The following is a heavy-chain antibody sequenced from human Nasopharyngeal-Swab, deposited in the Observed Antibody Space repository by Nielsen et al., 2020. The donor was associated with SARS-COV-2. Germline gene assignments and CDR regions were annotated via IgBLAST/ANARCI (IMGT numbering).Heavy chain of an antibody. CDR1: GFTFSSYS. V-gene: IGHV3-21*05. D-gene: IGHD6-13*01. CDR2: ISSSSSYI. J-gene: IGHJ4*02. Sequence: GESLKISCAASGFTFSSYSMNWVRQAPGKGLEWVSYISSSSSYIYYADSVKGRFTISRDNAKNSLYLQMNSLRAEDTAVYYCARDRGIDGRIDYWGQGTLVTVSS. CDR3: ARDRGIDGRIDY.